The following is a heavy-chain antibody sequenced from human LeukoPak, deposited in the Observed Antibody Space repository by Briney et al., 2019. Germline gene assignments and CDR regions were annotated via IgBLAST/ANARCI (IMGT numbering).Heavy chain of an antibody. CDR2: IHYGGTT. CDR1: GGSISNYY. CDR3: ARLVRDYGDYLDY. Sequence: SETLSLTCNVSGGSISNYYWTWIRQPPGKGLEWIAYIHYGGTTNYKPSLKGRVTISIDRSKNHFSLRLYSVIAADTAVYYCARLVRDYGDYLDYWGQGTLVTVSS. J-gene: IGHJ4*02. D-gene: IGHD4-17*01. V-gene: IGHV4-59*01.